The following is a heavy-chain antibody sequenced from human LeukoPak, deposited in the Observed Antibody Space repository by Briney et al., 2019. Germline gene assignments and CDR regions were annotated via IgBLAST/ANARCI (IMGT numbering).Heavy chain of an antibody. Sequence: PGGSLRLSCAASGFTVSDTYMSWVRQAPGKGLEWVANIKEDGSEKNYVDSVKGRFTISRDNAKNSLYLQMNSLRAEDTAVYYCARGGGRHVEYWGQGNLVTVSS. CDR2: IKEDGSEK. D-gene: IGHD2/OR15-2a*01. CDR3: ARGGGRHVEY. CDR1: GFTVSDTY. V-gene: IGHV3-7*05. J-gene: IGHJ4*02.